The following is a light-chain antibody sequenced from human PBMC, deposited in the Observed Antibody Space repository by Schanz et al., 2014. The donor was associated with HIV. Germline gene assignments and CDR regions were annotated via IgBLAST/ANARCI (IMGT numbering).Light chain of an antibody. J-gene: IGLJ3*02. Sequence: QSALSQPPSASGSPGQSITISCTGTSSDVGGYDFVSWYQRLPDKAPKLIIYEVNKRPSWVPDRFSGSKSGSTASLTVSGLQAEDEADYYCCSYARSGTWVFGGGTKLTVL. V-gene: IGLV2-8*01. CDR3: CSYARSGTWV. CDR1: SSDVGGYDF. CDR2: EVN.